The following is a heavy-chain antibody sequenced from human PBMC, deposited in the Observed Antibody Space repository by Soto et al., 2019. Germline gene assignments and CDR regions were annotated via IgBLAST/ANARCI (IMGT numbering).Heavy chain of an antibody. V-gene: IGHV5-10-1*01. Sequence: PGESLKISCKGSGYSFTSYWISWVRQMPGKGLEWMGRIDPSDSYTNYSPSFQGHVTISADKSISTAYLQWSSLKASDTAMYYCARPDSSAHYYYGMDVWGQGTKVTVSS. J-gene: IGHJ6*02. CDR1: GYSFTSYW. CDR3: ARPDSSAHYYYGMDV. D-gene: IGHD6-25*01. CDR2: IDPSDSYT.